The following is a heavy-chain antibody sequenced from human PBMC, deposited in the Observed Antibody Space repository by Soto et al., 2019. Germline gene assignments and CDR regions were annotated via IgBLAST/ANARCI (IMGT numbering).Heavy chain of an antibody. Sequence: VQLLESGGGLVQPGGFLRLSCAASGFTFGTYVMNWVRQAPGKGLEWVSSISGNGGYTYYADSVKGRFTISRDNSKNILHLQMNSLRAEDTAVYYCVKARPGLDYWGQGTLVAVSS. CDR1: GFTFGTYV. V-gene: IGHV3-23*01. CDR2: ISGNGGYT. CDR3: VKARPGLDY. J-gene: IGHJ4*02. D-gene: IGHD3-10*01.